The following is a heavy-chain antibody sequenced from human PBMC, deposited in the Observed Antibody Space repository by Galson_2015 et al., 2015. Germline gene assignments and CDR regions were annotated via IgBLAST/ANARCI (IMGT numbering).Heavy chain of an antibody. D-gene: IGHD3-10*01. V-gene: IGHV3-23*01. Sequence: SLRLSCAASGFTFRSSAMSWVRQAPGKGLEWVSGISATGGSTYYADSVKGRFTISRDNSKKMLYLQMNSLRAEDTAVYYCAKDFGLDHWYFDLWGRGTLLTVSS. CDR2: ISATGGST. CDR3: AKDFGLDHWYFDL. J-gene: IGHJ2*01. CDR1: GFTFRSSA.